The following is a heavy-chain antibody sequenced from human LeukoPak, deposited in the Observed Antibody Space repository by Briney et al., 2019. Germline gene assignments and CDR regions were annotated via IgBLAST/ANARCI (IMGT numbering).Heavy chain of an antibody. V-gene: IGHV3-23*01. Sequence: GGSLRLPCAASGFTFSSYAMSWVRQAPGKGLEWVSSIGSSGDTTYYAGSVKGRFTISRDNSKNTLYLQMNSLRAEDTAVYYCARAYGDYGEDYWGQGTLVTVSS. CDR1: GFTFSSYA. D-gene: IGHD4-17*01. J-gene: IGHJ4*02. CDR2: IGSSGDTT. CDR3: ARAYGDYGEDY.